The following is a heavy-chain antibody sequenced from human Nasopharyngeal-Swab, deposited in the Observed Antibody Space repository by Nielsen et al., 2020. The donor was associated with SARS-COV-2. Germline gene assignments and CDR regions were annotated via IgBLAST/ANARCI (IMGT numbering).Heavy chain of an antibody. CDR1: GYNFASYI. CDR2: INAGNGHT. J-gene: IGHJ6*02. V-gene: IGHV1-3*01. CDR3: ARVFVYNYGMDV. Sequence: ASVKVSCKASGYNFASYILHWVRQAPGQRPEWMGWINAGNGHTEYSQKFQGRVTITRDTSATTAYMELSSLRSEDTGVYYCARVFVYNYGMDVWGQGTTVTVSS.